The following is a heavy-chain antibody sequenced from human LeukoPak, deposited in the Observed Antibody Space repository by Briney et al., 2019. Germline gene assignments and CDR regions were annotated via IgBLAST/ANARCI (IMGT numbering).Heavy chain of an antibody. CDR2: VFYSGST. D-gene: IGHD2-8*01. Sequence: PSETLSLTCTVPGGSISDYFWNWIRQPPGKGLEWIGNVFYSGSTNYSPSLTSRVTISVDTSKNQFSLKLSSVTAADTAVYYCARSYCTNNKCYSRFDPWGQGTLVTVSS. J-gene: IGHJ5*02. V-gene: IGHV4-59*01. CDR3: ARSYCTNNKCYSRFDP. CDR1: GGSISDYF.